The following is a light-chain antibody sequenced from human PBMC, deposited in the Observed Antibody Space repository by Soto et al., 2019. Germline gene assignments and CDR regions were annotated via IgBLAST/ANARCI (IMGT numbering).Light chain of an antibody. Sequence: QSVLTQPASVSGSPGQSITISCTGTSSDVGGWNYVSWYQQHPGKAPKVMIYEVTKRPSGVPDRFSGSKSGNTASLTVSGLQAEDEADYYCSSYAGSNNFVFGTGTKVTVL. J-gene: IGLJ1*01. CDR1: SSDVGGWNY. CDR2: EVT. CDR3: SSYAGSNNFV. V-gene: IGLV2-8*01.